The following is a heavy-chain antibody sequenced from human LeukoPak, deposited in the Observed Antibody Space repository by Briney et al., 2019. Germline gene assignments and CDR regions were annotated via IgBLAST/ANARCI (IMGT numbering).Heavy chain of an antibody. V-gene: IGHV3-23*01. D-gene: IGHD3-10*01. CDR1: GFTFSSHA. CDR2: MSGSGGST. J-gene: IGHJ3*02. CDR3: AKSNGYGLIDI. Sequence: PGGSLRLSCAGSGFTFSSHAMSWVRQAPGKGLEWVSAMSGSGGSTYYADSVKGRFTISRDNSKNTLYLQMNSLRAEDTAVYYCAKSNGYGLIDIWGQGTMVTVSS.